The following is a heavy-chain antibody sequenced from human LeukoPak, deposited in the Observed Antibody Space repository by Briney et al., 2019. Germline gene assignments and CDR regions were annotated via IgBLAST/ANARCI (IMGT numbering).Heavy chain of an antibody. CDR3: AREGAYSYGLNFDY. CDR2: ISPNSGGT. J-gene: IGHJ4*02. V-gene: IGHV1-2*02. D-gene: IGHD5-18*01. Sequence: GASVKVSCKASGYTFTGYYMHWVRQAPGQGLEWMGWISPNSGGTNYAQKFQGRVTMTRDTSISTAYMELSRLRSDDTAVYYCAREGAYSYGLNFDYWGQGTLVTVSS. CDR1: GYTFTGYY.